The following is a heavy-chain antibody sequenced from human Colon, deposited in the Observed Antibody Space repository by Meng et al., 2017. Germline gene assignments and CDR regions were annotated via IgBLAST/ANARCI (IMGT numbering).Heavy chain of an antibody. J-gene: IGHJ3*02. Sequence: GEFLKTFCAASGFTFSSYSMNWVRQAPGKGLEWVSSISSSSSYIYYADSVKGRFTISRDNAKNSLYLQMNSLRAEDTAVYYCARDLYYYDSSGKAEAFDIWGQGTMVTVSS. V-gene: IGHV3-21*01. CDR2: ISSSSSYI. CDR3: ARDLYYYDSSGKAEAFDI. D-gene: IGHD3-22*01. CDR1: GFTFSSYS.